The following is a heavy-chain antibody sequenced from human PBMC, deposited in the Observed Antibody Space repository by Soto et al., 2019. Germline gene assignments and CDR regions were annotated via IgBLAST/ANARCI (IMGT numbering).Heavy chain of an antibody. CDR1: GFTFSEYD. J-gene: IGHJ4*02. CDR3: ARANYDFWRGPSFDY. V-gene: IGHV3-11*01. Sequence: PGGSLRLSCAASGFTFSEYDMSWIRQAPGKGLEWVSYISSSGSTIYYADSVKGRFTISRDNAKNSLYLQMNSLRAEDTAVYYCARANYDFWRGPSFDYWGQGTLVTVSS. D-gene: IGHD3-3*01. CDR2: ISSSGSTI.